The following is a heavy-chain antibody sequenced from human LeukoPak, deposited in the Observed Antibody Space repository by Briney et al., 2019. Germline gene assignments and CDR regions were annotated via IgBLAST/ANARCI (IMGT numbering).Heavy chain of an antibody. CDR1: GYSFTIYW. Sequence: GESLKISCKTSGYSFTIYWIGWVRQMPGKGLEWMGIIYPGGSDIRYSPSFQGQVTISADKSISTAYLEWSSLRASDTATYYCASSPGYTYGYSFDYWGQGTLVTVSS. CDR2: IYPGGSDI. V-gene: IGHV5-51*01. CDR3: ASSPGYTYGYSFDY. D-gene: IGHD5-18*01. J-gene: IGHJ4*02.